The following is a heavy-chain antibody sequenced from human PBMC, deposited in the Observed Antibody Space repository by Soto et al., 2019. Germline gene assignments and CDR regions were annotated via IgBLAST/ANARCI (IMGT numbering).Heavy chain of an antibody. CDR2: INPSGGRT. D-gene: IGHD2-15*01. V-gene: IGHV1-46*01. Sequence: ASVKVSCKASGYIFTRFYIHWVRQAPGQGLEWMGIINPSGGRTNYAQRFQGRVTMTRDTSTSTVYMEVSSLRSEDTAVYYCARDLVGAALRPYSFDYRGPGTLVTLSS. CDR3: ARDLVGAALRPYSFDY. J-gene: IGHJ4*02. CDR1: GYIFTRFY.